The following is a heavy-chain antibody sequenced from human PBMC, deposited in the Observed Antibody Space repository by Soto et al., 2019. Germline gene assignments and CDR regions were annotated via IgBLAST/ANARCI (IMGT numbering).Heavy chain of an antibody. V-gene: IGHV3-21*01. CDR1: GFTFSSYS. Sequence: PGESLKISCAASGFTFSSYSMNWVRQAPGKGLEWVSSISSSSSYIYYADSVKGRFTISRDNAKNSLYLQMNSLRAEDTAVYYCARDYYGSGSYYNGLNWFDPWGQGTLVTVSS. CDR2: ISSSSSYI. D-gene: IGHD3-10*01. CDR3: ARDYYGSGSYYNGLNWFDP. J-gene: IGHJ5*02.